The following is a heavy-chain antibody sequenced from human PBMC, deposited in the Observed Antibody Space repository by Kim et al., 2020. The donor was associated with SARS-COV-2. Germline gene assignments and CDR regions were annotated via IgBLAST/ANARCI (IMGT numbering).Heavy chain of an antibody. J-gene: IGHJ5*02. D-gene: IGHD2-21*02. CDR1: GFNFNNAW. Sequence: GGSLRLSCAASGFNFNNAWMNWVRQAPGKGPEWVGHIRSKTNGGTTDYAAPVKGRFTISRDDSKNMVYLQMNSLKIEDTAVYYCTTVTARDPWGQGTLVTVSS. CDR3: TTVTARDP. V-gene: IGHV3-15*01. CDR2: IRSKTNGGTT.